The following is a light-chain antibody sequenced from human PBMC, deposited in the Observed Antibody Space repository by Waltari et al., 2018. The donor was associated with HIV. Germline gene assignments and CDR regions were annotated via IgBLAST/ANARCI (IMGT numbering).Light chain of an antibody. CDR3: QQYDTSPFT. J-gene: IGKJ5*01. CDR2: GAS. Sequence: ENVLTQSPGTLPLSAGERATPSCRASQSVRSRYLAWYQQKPGLAPRLLIYGASGRATGIPDRFSGSGSGTDFTLTISRLEPEDFAVYYCQQYDTSPFTFGQGTRLEIK. CDR1: QSVRSRY. V-gene: IGKV3-20*01.